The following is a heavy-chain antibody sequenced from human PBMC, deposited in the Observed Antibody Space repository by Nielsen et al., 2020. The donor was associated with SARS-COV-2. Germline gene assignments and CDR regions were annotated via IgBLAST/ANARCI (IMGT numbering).Heavy chain of an antibody. CDR1: GASITSRDSSY. Sequence: SETLSLTCTVSGASITSRDSSYWAWIRQPPGKGLEWIGSVYQTGNTYYRPSLKSRLTISINTSRNQFSLSLSSVTAADTAVYFCARVLYGPRGHMDVWGLGTTVTVSS. CDR3: ARVLYGPRGHMDV. CDR2: VYQTGNT. J-gene: IGHJ6*02. D-gene: IGHD3-10*01. V-gene: IGHV4-39*02.